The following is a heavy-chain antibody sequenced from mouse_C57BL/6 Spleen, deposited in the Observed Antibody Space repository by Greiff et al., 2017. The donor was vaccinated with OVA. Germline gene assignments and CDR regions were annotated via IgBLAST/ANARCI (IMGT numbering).Heavy chain of an antibody. Sequence: QVQLQQSGPELVKPGASVKISCKASGYSFTSYYIHWVKQRPGQGLEWIGWIYPGSGNTKYNEKFKGKATLTADTSSSTAYMQLSSLTSEDSAVYYCARRGKYMSKDYWGQGTTLTVSS. CDR1: GYSFTSYY. CDR2: IYPGSGNT. D-gene: IGHD1-3*01. CDR3: ARRGKYMSKDY. J-gene: IGHJ2*01. V-gene: IGHV1-66*01.